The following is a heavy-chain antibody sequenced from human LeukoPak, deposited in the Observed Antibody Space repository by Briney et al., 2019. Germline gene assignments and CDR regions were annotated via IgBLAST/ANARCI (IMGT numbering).Heavy chain of an antibody. J-gene: IGHJ3*02. D-gene: IGHD3-22*01. CDR1: GGTFSSCA. Sequence: EASVKVSCKASGGTFSSCAISWVRQAPGQGLEWMGRIIPILGIANYAQKFQGRVTITADKSTSTAYMELSSLRSEDTAVYYCARDGGAYDSSGLGAFDIWGQGTMVTVSS. CDR2: IIPILGIA. CDR3: ARDGGAYDSSGLGAFDI. V-gene: IGHV1-69*04.